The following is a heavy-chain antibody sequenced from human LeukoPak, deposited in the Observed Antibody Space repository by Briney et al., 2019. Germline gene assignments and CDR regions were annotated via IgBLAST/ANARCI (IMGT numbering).Heavy chain of an antibody. D-gene: IGHD1-7*01. CDR1: GFTFSNYG. J-gene: IGHJ4*02. V-gene: IGHV3-30*02. CDR3: AKRVNWNYGYFDY. CDR2: IRSDESNK. Sequence: GGSLRLSCAASGFTFSNYGMHWVRQAPGKGLEWVAFIRSDESNKYYADSVKGRFTISRDNSKNTLYLQMNSLRAEDTAVYYCAKRVNWNYGYFDYWGQGTLVTVSS.